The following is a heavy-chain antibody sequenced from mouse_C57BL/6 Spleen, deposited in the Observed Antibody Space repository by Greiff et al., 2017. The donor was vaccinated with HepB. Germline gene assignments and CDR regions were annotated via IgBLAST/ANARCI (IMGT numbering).Heavy chain of an antibody. CDR1: GFTFSSYA. CDR2: ISDGGSYT. D-gene: IGHD2-5*01. Sequence: EVMLVESGGGLVKPGGSLKLSCAASGFTFSSYAMSWVRQTPEKRLEWVATISDGGSYTYYPDNVKGRFTISRDNAKNNLYLQMSHLKSEDTAMYYCAREYSNLFAYWGQGTLVTVSA. CDR3: AREYSNLFAY. J-gene: IGHJ3*01. V-gene: IGHV5-4*01.